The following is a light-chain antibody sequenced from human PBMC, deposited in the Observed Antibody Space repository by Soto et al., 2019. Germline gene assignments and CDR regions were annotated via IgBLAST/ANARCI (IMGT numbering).Light chain of an antibody. J-gene: IGKJ4*01. CDR2: DAS. V-gene: IGKV3-11*01. Sequence: PGERATLSCRASQSVSTNLAWYQQTPGQAPRLLIHDASKKATGVPARFSGSGSGTDFTLTISSLEPEDFAVYYCQRALTCGGGTKVEIK. CDR1: QSVSTN. CDR3: QRALT.